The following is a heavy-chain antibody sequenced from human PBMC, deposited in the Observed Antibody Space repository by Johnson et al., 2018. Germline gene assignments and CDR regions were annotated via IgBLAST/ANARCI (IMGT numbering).Heavy chain of an antibody. CDR3: ARYPPSEYFYYYYMDV. J-gene: IGHJ6*03. V-gene: IGHV3-11*01. Sequence: QVQLVQSGGGVVQPGRSLRLSCAASGFTFSDYYMSWIRQAPGKGLEWVSYISSSGSTIYYADSVKGRFTISRDNAKNSLYLQMNTLKAEDTAVYYCARYPPSEYFYYYYMDVRGKGTTVTVSS. CDR2: ISSSGSTI. D-gene: IGHD3-16*02. CDR1: GFTFSDYY.